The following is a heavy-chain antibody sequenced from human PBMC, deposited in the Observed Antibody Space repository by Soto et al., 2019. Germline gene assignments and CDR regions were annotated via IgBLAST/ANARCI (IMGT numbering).Heavy chain of an antibody. D-gene: IGHD3-22*01. CDR3: ARDGSGYRSRASPMDG. CDR1: GDTFSSYA. CDR2: IIPIFGTA. J-gene: IGHJ6*02. V-gene: IGHV1-69*01. Sequence: QVQLVQSGAEVKKPGSSVKVSCKASGDTFSSYAISWVRQAPGQGLEWMGGIIPIFGTANYAQKFQGRVTSTADESTSTAYMELSSLRSEDTAVYYCARDGSGYRSRASPMDGWGQGTTVTVSS.